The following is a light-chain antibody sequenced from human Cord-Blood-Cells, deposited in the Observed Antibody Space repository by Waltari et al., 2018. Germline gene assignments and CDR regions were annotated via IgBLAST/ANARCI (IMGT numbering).Light chain of an antibody. CDR3: QVWYSSSDHYV. Sequence: SYVLTQPPSVSVAPGQTARITCGGNNIGRKSVHWYQQEPGQAPLLVVYDDSDRPSGIPERFSDSKSGNTATLTISRGEAGGEADYYCQVWYSSSDHYVFGTGTKVTVL. CDR1: NIGRKS. V-gene: IGLV3-21*02. J-gene: IGLJ1*01. CDR2: DDS.